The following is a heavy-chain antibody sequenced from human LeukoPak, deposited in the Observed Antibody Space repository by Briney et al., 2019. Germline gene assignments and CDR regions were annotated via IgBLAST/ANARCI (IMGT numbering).Heavy chain of an antibody. J-gene: IGHJ4*02. CDR3: ANSGLGSSGPNYFDY. V-gene: IGHV3-30*02. Sequence: PGGSLRLSCAASGFTFSSYGMHWVRQAPGKGLEWVAFIRYDGSNKYYADSVKGRFTISRDNSKNTLYLQMNSLRAEDTAVYYCANSGLGSSGPNYFDYWGQGTLVTVSS. CDR2: IRYDGSNK. D-gene: IGHD3-22*01. CDR1: GFTFSSYG.